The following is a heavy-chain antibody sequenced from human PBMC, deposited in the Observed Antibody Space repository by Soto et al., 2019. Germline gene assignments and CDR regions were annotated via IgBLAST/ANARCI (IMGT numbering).Heavy chain of an antibody. Sequence: QVQLQESGPGLVKPSQTLSLTCTVSGGSISSGDYYWSWIRQPPGKGLEWIGYIYYSGSTYYNPSLKRRLTIXXDXSXXQFSLKLSSVAAADPAVYYCARGDPGGSGGSCPDYWGQGTMVTVSS. D-gene: IGHD2-15*01. CDR1: GGSISSGDYY. CDR2: IYYSGST. V-gene: IGHV4-30-4*01. CDR3: ARGDPGGSGGSCPDY. J-gene: IGHJ4*02.